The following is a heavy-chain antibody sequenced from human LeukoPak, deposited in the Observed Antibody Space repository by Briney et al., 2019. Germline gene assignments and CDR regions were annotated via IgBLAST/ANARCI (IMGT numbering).Heavy chain of an antibody. CDR1: GFIFSNHP. J-gene: IGHJ6*03. Sequence: GGSLRLSCAASGFIFSNHPLDWVRQAPGRGLEWVAVVSSAGTDEYYANPVKGRFTISRDTSKNSLDLQMKSLRPDDTAVYYCVRHASSVRNHHLYMDVWGKGTTVTVSS. CDR2: VSSAGTDE. V-gene: IGHV3-30*01. D-gene: IGHD1-14*01. CDR3: VRHASSVRNHHLYMDV.